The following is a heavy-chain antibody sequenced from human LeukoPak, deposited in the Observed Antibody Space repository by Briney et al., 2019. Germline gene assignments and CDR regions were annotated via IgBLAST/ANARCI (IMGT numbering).Heavy chain of an antibody. V-gene: IGHV4-31*03. CDR2: IYYSGST. CDR1: GGSISSGGYY. J-gene: IGHJ4*02. CDR3: ARGAVAGNDY. D-gene: IGHD6-19*01. Sequence: SETLSLTCTVSGGSISSGGYYWSWIRRHPGKGLEWIGYIYYSGSTYYNPSLKSRVTISVDTSKNQFSLKLSSVTAADTAVYYSARGAVAGNDYWGQGTLVTVSS.